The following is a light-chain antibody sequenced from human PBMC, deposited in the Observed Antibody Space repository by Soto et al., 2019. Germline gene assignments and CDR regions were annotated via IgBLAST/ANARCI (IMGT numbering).Light chain of an antibody. CDR2: DVT. Sequence: QSVLTQPASVSGSPGQSITISCTGTSSDVGGYNYVSWYQQHPGKAPKLMIYDVTDRPSGISNRFSGSKSGNTASLTISGLQAEDEADYYCSSYTTNNTHLVFGGGTKLTVL. CDR3: SSYTTNNTHLV. CDR1: SSDVGGYNY. J-gene: IGLJ2*01. V-gene: IGLV2-14*01.